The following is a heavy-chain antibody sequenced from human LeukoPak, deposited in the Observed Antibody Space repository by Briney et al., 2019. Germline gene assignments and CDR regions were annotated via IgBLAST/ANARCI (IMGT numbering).Heavy chain of an antibody. V-gene: IGHV3-20*01. CDR1: GFTFDDYV. Sequence: GGSLRLSCAASGFTFDDYVMSWGRQAPGKGLEWVSGINWNGGSTGYADSVKGRFTISRDNAKNSLYLQMNSLRAEDTALYHCARYSSSWSYYYGMDVWGQGTTVTVSS. CDR3: ARYSSSWSYYYGMDV. D-gene: IGHD6-13*01. J-gene: IGHJ6*02. CDR2: INWNGGST.